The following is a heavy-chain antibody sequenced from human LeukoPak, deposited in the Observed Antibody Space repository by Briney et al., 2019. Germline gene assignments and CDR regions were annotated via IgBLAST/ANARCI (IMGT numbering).Heavy chain of an antibody. V-gene: IGHV4-59*08. J-gene: IGHJ4*02. Sequence: SETLSLTCTVSGGSIRIDYCSWLRQPPGKGLEWIGYIYHSATTNYNPSLDSRVTLSLDTSKNQFSLRLTSVTAADTAIYYCARTLGMTGVGGWNYYFDYWGQGSLVTVSS. CDR2: IYHSATT. CDR3: ARTLGMTGVGGWNYYFDY. D-gene: IGHD1-7*01. CDR1: GGSIRIDY.